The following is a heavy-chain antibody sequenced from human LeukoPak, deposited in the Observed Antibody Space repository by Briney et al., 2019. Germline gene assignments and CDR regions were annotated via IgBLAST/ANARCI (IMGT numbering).Heavy chain of an antibody. J-gene: IGHJ4*02. CDR2: INSDGTST. V-gene: IGHV3-74*01. Sequence: GGSLRLSCAVSGSTISGNYMHWIRQAPGKGLVWVSRINSDGTSTTYADSVKGRFTISRDNAKNMLYLQMSSLRAEDTAMYYCLMYTNGWNWGQGALVTVSS. CDR3: LMYTNGWN. D-gene: IGHD6-19*01. CDR1: GSTISGNY.